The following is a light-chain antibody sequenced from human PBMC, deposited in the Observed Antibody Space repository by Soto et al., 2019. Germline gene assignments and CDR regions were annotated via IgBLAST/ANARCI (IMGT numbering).Light chain of an antibody. CDR2: DAS. CDR1: QSVNSN. J-gene: IGKJ4*01. V-gene: IGKV3-15*01. Sequence: EIVMTQSPATLSVSPGERGTLSCRASQSVNSNLAWYRQKPGQAPRLLISDASTRATGVPARFSGSGSGTEFPLTISSLLSEDSGIYYCQQYNFWPPLTFGGGTKVEIK. CDR3: QQYNFWPPLT.